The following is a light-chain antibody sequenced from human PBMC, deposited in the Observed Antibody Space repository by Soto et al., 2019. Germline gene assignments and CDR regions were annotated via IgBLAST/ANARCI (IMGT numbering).Light chain of an antibody. V-gene: IGKV4-1*01. CDR1: QSVLHSSNKKNY. CDR3: QQYNSYS. J-gene: IGKJ1*01. CDR2: HAS. Sequence: DIVMTQSPDSLAVSLGERATINCKSSQSVLHSSNKKNYISWYQQKPGTAPKVLIYHASNLQSGVPSRFSGSGSGTEFTLTISSLQPDDFATYYCQQYNSYSFGQGTKVDI.